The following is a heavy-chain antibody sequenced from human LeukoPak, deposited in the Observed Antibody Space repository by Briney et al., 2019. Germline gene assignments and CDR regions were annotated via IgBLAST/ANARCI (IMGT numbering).Heavy chain of an antibody. J-gene: IGHJ4*02. Sequence: SETLSLTCAVYGGSFNSYSWSWIRQPPGKGLEWIGEINHSGRTKYSPSLKSRVTISLDTSKTQFSLNLTSVTAADTAVYYCARDPRFSPFDYWGQGTLVTVSS. CDR1: GGSFNSYS. CDR3: ARDPRFSPFDY. V-gene: IGHV4-34*01. CDR2: INHSGRT.